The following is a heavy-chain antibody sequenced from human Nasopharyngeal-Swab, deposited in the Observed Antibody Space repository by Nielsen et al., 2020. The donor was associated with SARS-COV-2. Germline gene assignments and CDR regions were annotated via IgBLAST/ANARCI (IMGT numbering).Heavy chain of an antibody. CDR3: AREILDYYDSSGYYSPPIFYGMDV. CDR2: IYSGGST. V-gene: IGHV3-53*01. Sequence: LSLTCAASGFTVSSNYMSWVRQAPGKGLEWVSVIYSGGSTYYADSVKGRFTISRDNSKNTLYLQMNSLRAEDTAVYYCAREILDYYDSSGYYSPPIFYGMDVWGQGTTVTVSS. D-gene: IGHD3-22*01. J-gene: IGHJ6*02. CDR1: GFTVSSNY.